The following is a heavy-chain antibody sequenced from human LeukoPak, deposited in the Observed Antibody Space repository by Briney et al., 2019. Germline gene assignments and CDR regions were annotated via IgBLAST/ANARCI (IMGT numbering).Heavy chain of an antibody. CDR1: GFTVSSNY. CDR3: AKERANEWELFEADY. D-gene: IGHD3-10*01. V-gene: IGHV3-53*01. J-gene: IGHJ4*02. Sequence: PGGSLRLSCAASGFTVSSNYMSWVRQAPGKGLEWVSVIYSGGSTYYADSVKGRFTISRDNAKNTVYLQMNSLRAEDTAVYYCAKERANEWELFEADYWGQGTLVTVSS. CDR2: IYSGGST.